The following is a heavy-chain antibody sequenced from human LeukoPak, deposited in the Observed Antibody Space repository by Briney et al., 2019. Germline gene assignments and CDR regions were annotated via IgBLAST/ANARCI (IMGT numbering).Heavy chain of an antibody. CDR2: ISVNNGNT. CDR1: GYAFSFYG. Sequence: ASVKVSCKASGYAFSFYGINWVRQAPGQGLEWMGFISVNNGNTHYAEKFQGRVTMATDTSTSTAYLEVRSLRSDDTAVYYFQCITIFGVVIDFDYWGPGTLVTVSS. CDR3: QCITIFGVVIDFDY. D-gene: IGHD3-3*01. J-gene: IGHJ4*02. V-gene: IGHV1-18*01.